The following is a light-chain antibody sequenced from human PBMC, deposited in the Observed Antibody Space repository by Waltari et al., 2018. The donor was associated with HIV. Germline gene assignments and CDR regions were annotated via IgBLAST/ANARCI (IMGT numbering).Light chain of an antibody. V-gene: IGLV2-11*01. CDR2: DVS. Sequence: QSALTQPRPVSGSPGQTVTISCTGTSRDVGVYNHVSWYQQHPGKAPKLSIYDVSKRPSGVPGRLAGSESGNTASRSISGLRGGEAADYCCCSYAGSYAWVFGGGTKLTGL. J-gene: IGLJ2*01. CDR3: CSYAGSYAWV. CDR1: SRDVGVYNH.